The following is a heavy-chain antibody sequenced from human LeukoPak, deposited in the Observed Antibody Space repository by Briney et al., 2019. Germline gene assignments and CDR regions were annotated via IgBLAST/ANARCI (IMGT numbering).Heavy chain of an antibody. J-gene: IGHJ4*02. CDR3: DPYYDFWSGYYTGKDYFDY. CDR2: ISSSSSNI. Sequence: GGSLRLSCAASGFTFSSYSMNWVRQAPGKGLEWVSSISSSSSNIYYADSVKGRFTISRDNAKNSLYLQMNSLRAEDTAVYARDPYYDFWSGYYTGKDYFDYWGQGTLVTVSS. CDR1: GFTFSSYS. V-gene: IGHV3-21*01. D-gene: IGHD3-3*01.